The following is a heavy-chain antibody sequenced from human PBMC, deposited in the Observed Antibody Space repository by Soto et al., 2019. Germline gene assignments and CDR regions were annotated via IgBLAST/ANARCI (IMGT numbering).Heavy chain of an antibody. D-gene: IGHD2-21*02. CDR3: ARDGMTTGDT. Sequence: QLQLQESGPGQVRPSETLSLTCIISGVSVTSYTWSWVRQPANKGLEWIGRVFSRVSATYNPSLKSRVSISMDTAENRISLKLDSVTAADAGVYFFARDGMTTGDTWGPGTLVIVSS. CDR1: GVSVTSYT. CDR2: VFSRVSA. J-gene: IGHJ4*02. V-gene: IGHV4-4*07.